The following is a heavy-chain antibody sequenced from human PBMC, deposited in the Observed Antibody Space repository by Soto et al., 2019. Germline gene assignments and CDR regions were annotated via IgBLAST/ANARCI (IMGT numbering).Heavy chain of an antibody. CDR2: MFHSGST. CDR1: DYSISSGFY. Sequence: SETLSLTCAVSDYSISSGFYWGWIRKPPGKGLEWIGIMFHSGSTYYNPSLQSRVTISVDTSKNQVSLKLTSVTVADTAVYFCANQRSREGYNFIEYWGQGIQVTVSS. J-gene: IGHJ4*02. CDR3: ANQRSREGYNFIEY. V-gene: IGHV4-38-2*01. D-gene: IGHD5-12*01.